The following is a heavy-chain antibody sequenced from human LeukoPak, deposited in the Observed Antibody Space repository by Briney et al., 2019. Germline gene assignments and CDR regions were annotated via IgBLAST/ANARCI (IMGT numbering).Heavy chain of an antibody. CDR2: ISYDGSNK. CDR1: GFTFSSYA. V-gene: IGHV3-30*04. CDR3: ARARYCSGGSRPNEYFQH. D-gene: IGHD2-15*01. J-gene: IGHJ1*01. Sequence: GGSLRLSCAASGFTFSSYAMHWVRQAPGKGLEWVAVISYDGSNKYYADSVKGRFTISRDNSKNTLYLQMNSLRAEDTAGYYCARARYCSGGSRPNEYFQHWGQGTLVTVSS.